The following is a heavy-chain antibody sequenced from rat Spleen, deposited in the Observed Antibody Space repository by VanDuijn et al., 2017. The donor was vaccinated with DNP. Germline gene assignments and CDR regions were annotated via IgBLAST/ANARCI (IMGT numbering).Heavy chain of an antibody. CDR2: ITNSGGST. Sequence: EVQLVESGGGLVQPGGSLKLSCAASGFTLSDYYMAWVRQAPTKGLEWVASITNSGGSTYYRDSVKGRITISRDNAKSTLYLQMDSLRSEDTATYYCTTGAGSPWGQGTSVTVSS. V-gene: IGHV5-20*01. CDR1: GFTLSDYY. D-gene: IGHD1-4*01. J-gene: IGHJ4*01. CDR3: TTGAGSP.